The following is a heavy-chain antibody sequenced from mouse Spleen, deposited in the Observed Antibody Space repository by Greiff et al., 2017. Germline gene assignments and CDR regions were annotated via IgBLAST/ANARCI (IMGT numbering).Heavy chain of an antibody. Sequence: VQLQQSGPELVKPGASVKISCKASGYAFSSSWMNWVKQRPGKGLEWIGRIYPGDGDTNYNGKFKGKATLTADKSSSTAYMQLSSLTSEDSAVYFCARLGDGYYGIAYWGQGTLVTVSA. CDR2: IYPGDGDT. CDR1: GYAFSSSW. J-gene: IGHJ3*01. D-gene: IGHD2-3*01. CDR3: ARLGDGYYGIAY. V-gene: IGHV1-82*01.